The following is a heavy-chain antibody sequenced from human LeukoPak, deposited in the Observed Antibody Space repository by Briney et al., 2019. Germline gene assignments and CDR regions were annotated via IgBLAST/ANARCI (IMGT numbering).Heavy chain of an antibody. D-gene: IGHD3-16*01. CDR3: VRGGNYVWGSYDP. V-gene: IGHV3-30*04. CDR1: GFTFSTYA. J-gene: IGHJ5*02. Sequence: PGGSLRLSCAASGFTFSTYAMHWVRQAPGKGLEWVAVISYDGSSKYYADSVKGRFTISRDNAKKTLYLQMSSLRAEDTAVYYCVRGGNYVWGSYDPWGQGTLVTVSS. CDR2: ISYDGSSK.